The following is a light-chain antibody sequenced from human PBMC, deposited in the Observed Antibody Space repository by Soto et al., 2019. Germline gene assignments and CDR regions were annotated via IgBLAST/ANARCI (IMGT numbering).Light chain of an antibody. Sequence: DIQMTQSPSTLSASVGDRVTITCRASQSIDNWLAWYQQKPGKAPKLLIYKTSNLESGVPSRFSGSGSGTEFTLTISSLQPDDFATYYCQQYNSYPLTFGGGTKVDNK. CDR2: KTS. CDR3: QQYNSYPLT. CDR1: QSIDNW. J-gene: IGKJ4*01. V-gene: IGKV1-5*03.